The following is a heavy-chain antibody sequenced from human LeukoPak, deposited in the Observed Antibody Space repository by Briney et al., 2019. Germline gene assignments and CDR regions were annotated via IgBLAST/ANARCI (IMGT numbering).Heavy chain of an antibody. V-gene: IGHV4-61*02. D-gene: IGHD5-18*01. Sequence: SQTLSLTCTVSGGSISSGSYYWSWIRQPAGKGLEWIGRIYTSGSTNYNPSLKSRVTISVDTSKNQFSLELSSVTAADTAVYYCARDGGWGYSYGSYYYYMDVWGKGTTVTVSS. CDR3: ARDGGWGYSYGSYYYYMDV. CDR1: GGSISSGSYY. J-gene: IGHJ6*03. CDR2: IYTSGST.